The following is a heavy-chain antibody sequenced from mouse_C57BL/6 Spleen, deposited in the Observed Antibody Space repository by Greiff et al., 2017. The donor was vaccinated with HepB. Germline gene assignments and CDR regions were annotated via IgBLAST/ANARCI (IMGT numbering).Heavy chain of an antibody. Sequence: QVQLKQPGAELVRPGSSVKLSCKASGYTFTSYWMHWVKQRPIQGLEWIGNIDPSDSETHYNQKFKDKATLTVDKSSSTAYMQLSSLTSEDSAVYYCARGSNYDYFDYWGQGTTLTVSS. J-gene: IGHJ2*01. CDR2: IDPSDSET. D-gene: IGHD2-5*01. CDR1: GYTFTSYW. CDR3: ARGSNYDYFDY. V-gene: IGHV1-52*01.